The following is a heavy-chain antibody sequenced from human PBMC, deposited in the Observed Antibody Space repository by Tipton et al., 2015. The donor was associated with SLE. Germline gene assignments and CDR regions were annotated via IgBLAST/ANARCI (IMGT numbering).Heavy chain of an antibody. CDR3: ARGGLGVSYYYYMDV. Sequence: QLVQSGAEVKKPGATVKVSCKASGYTFTDYAISWVRQARGQGLEWMAWISTYNGDTTYAQKLQGRVTIITDTSTSTASMELSSLRSDDTAVYYCARGGLGVSYYYYMDVWGKGTTVTVSS. V-gene: IGHV1-18*01. D-gene: IGHD1-26*01. CDR2: ISTYNGDT. J-gene: IGHJ6*03. CDR1: GYTFTDYA.